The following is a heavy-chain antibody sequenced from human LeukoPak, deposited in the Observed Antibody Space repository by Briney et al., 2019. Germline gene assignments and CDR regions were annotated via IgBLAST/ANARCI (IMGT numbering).Heavy chain of an antibody. D-gene: IGHD3-10*01. CDR2: IYPGDSDT. CDR1: GYTFTNYW. Sequence: GESLKISCTGSGYTFTNYWIGWVRQMPGKGLEWMGIIYPGDSDTTYSPSLQGQVTISADKSISTAYLQWSSLKASDSALYHCARRGRGGSRVADAFDIWGQGTMVTVSS. J-gene: IGHJ3*02. V-gene: IGHV5-51*01. CDR3: ARRGRGGSRVADAFDI.